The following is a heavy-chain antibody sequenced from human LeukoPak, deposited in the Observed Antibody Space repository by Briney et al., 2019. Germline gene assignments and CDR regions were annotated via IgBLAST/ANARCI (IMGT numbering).Heavy chain of an antibody. CDR2: ISWNSGSI. D-gene: IGHD6-19*01. CDR3: AKDGPSSGWYYFDY. J-gene: IGHJ4*02. CDR1: GFTFDDYA. V-gene: IGHV3-9*01. Sequence: GGSLRLSCAASGFTFDDYAMHWVRHAPGKGLEWVSGISWNSGSIGYADSVKGRLTISRDNAKNSLYLQMNSLRAEDTALYYCAKDGPSSGWYYFDYWGQGTLVTVSS.